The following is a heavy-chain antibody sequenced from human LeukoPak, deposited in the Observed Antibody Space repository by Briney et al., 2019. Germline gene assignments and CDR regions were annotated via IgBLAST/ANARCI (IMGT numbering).Heavy chain of an antibody. CDR3: ARSSYSSSSSV. D-gene: IGHD6-6*01. CDR1: GFTFSNAW. CDR2: ISGSGGST. V-gene: IGHV3-23*01. Sequence: GGSLRLSCAASGFTFSNAWMNWVRQAPGKGLEWVSAISGSGGSTYYADSVKGRFTISRDNSKNTLYLQMNSLRAEDTAVYYCARSSYSSSSSVWGQGTMVTVSS. J-gene: IGHJ3*01.